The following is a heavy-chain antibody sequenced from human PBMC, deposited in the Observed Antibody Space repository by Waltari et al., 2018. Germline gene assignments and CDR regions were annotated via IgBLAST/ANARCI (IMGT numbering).Heavy chain of an antibody. D-gene: IGHD3-22*01. J-gene: IGHJ4*02. V-gene: IGHV4-38-2*01. Sequence: QVQLQESGPGLVKPSETLSLTCAVSGYSISSGYYWGWIRQPPGKGLEWIGSIYHSGSTYYNPSLKSRVTISVDTSKNQCSLKLSSVTAADTAVYYCASGAIYYDSSGPKIWGQGTLVTVSS. CDR1: GYSISSGYY. CDR2: IYHSGST. CDR3: ASGAIYYDSSGPKI.